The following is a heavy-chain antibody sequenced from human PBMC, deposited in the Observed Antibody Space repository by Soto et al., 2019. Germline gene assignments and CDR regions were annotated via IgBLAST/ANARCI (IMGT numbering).Heavy chain of an antibody. CDR2: IYSRDSDT. CDR3: ASAPYNHYDGEFDV. J-gene: IGHJ6*02. D-gene: IGHD3-10*01. V-gene: IGHV5-51*01. Sequence: GESLKISCHTSGFRFTNFWIGWVRQRPGKVLEWMGIIYSRDSDTKYSPSFQGQVTISVDTSITTAYIQWSSLKASDTAVYYCASAPYNHYDGEFDVWGQGTTVTVSS. CDR1: GFRFTNFW.